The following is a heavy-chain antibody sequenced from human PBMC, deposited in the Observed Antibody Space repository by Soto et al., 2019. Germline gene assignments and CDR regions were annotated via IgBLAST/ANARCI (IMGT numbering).Heavy chain of an antibody. D-gene: IGHD3-22*01. CDR1: GYTFTTYG. V-gene: IGHV1-18*01. CDR2: ISAYNGNT. J-gene: IGHJ1*01. CDR3: ARAVDYYDSSGYYTHEYFQH. Sequence: QVQLVQSGGEVKKPGASVKVSCKASGYTFTTYGITWVRQGPGQGLEWMGWISAYNGNTNYAQKVQGRVTMTTDTSPRTAYMELRSLRSEDTAVYYCARAVDYYDSSGYYTHEYFQHWGQGTLVTVSS.